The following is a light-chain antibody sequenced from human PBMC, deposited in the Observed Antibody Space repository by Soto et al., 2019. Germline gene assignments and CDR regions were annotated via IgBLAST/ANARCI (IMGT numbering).Light chain of an antibody. V-gene: IGLV2-14*01. Sequence: LTQPASVSGSPGQSITISCTGSSSDVGAYKYVSWYQQHPGKAPKLIIYEVHNRPSGVSNRFSGSKSDNTASLTISGLQAEDEADYYCSSPTSSSTLDVFGTGTKAPS. CDR1: SSDVGAYKY. J-gene: IGLJ1*01. CDR3: SSPTSSSTLDV. CDR2: EVH.